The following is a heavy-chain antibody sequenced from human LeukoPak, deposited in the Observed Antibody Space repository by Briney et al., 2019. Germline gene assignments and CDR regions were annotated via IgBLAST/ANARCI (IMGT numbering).Heavy chain of an antibody. CDR3: ARGNWINWNDIYTNWFDP. J-gene: IGHJ5*02. V-gene: IGHV4-4*07. CDR2: IYTSGST. D-gene: IGHD1-1*01. CDR1: GGSISSYY. Sequence: IPSETLSLTCTVSGGSISSYYWSWIRQPAGKGLEWIGGIYTSGSTNYNPSLKSRVTMSVDTSKNQFSLKLSSVTAADTAVYYCARGNWINWNDIYTNWFDPWGQGTLVTVSS.